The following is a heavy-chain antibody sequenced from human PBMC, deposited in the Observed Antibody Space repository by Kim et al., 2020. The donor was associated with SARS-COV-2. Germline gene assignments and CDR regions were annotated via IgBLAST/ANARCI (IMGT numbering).Heavy chain of an antibody. CDR2: IYYSGST. J-gene: IGHJ6*02. Sequence: SETLSLTCTVSGGSISSGGYYWSWIRQHPGKGLEWIGYIYYSGSTYYNPSLKSRVTISVDTSKNQFSLKLSSVTAADTAVYYCARDSAGYSSSWYAGSYYYYGMDVWGQGTTVTVSS. D-gene: IGHD6-13*01. V-gene: IGHV4-31*03. CDR1: GGSISSGGYY. CDR3: ARDSAGYSSSWYAGSYYYYGMDV.